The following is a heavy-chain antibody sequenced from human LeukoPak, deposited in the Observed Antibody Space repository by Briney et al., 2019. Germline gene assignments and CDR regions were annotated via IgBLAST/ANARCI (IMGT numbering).Heavy chain of an antibody. D-gene: IGHD3-10*01. V-gene: IGHV3-21*01. CDR3: ARPLTSGNSYNSFDC. J-gene: IGHJ4*02. CDR1: GFTFSSYS. CDR2: ISSSSNNI. Sequence: PGGSLRLSCAASGFTFSSYSMNWVRQAPGKGLEWVSSISSSSNNIYYASSIKGRFTISRDNAKNSLYLQMNSLRAEDTAVYYCARPLTSGNSYNSFDCWGQGTLVTVSS.